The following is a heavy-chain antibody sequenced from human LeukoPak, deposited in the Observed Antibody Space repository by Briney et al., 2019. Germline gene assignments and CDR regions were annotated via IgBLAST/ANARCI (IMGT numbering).Heavy chain of an antibody. CDR2: ITTTSKTK. J-gene: IGHJ4*02. V-gene: IGHV3-48*01. D-gene: IGHD3-10*01. CDR3: ARWDSLGSGVDC. Sequence: GGSLRLPCAASGFTFSTYTMNWVRQAPGKGLEWVSYITTTSKTKLYTDSVRGRFTISRDNAKNSLYLQMNSLTAEDTAVYYCARWDSLGSGVDCWGQGSLVTVSS. CDR1: GFTFSTYT.